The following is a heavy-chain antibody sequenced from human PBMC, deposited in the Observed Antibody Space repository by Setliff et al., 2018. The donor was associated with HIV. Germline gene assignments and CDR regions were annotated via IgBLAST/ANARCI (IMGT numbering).Heavy chain of an antibody. CDR2: IYYSGST. V-gene: IGHV4-59*01. CDR3: ARGGKRAFDI. CDR1: GGSISSYY. Sequence: SETLSLTCTVSGGSISSYYWSWIRQPPGKGLEWIGYIYYSGSTNYNPSLKSRVTISVDTSKNQFSLKLSSVTAADTAVHYCARGGKRAFDIWGQGAMVTVSS. J-gene: IGHJ3*02.